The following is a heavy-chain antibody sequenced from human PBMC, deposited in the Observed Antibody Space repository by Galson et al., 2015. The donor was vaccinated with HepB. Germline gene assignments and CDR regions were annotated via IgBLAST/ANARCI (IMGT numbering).Heavy chain of an antibody. Sequence: SLRLSCATSGFTFSSHAMSWVRQTPGKGLEWVSALSGSGSSTFYADSVKGRFTISRDNSRNTLYLQVNSLRAEDTALYYCAKVYYVSGSYYRGGNYFDYWGQGTLVTVSS. D-gene: IGHD3-10*01. CDR2: LSGSGSST. CDR1: GFTFSSHA. J-gene: IGHJ4*02. V-gene: IGHV3-23*01. CDR3: AKVYYVSGSYYRGGNYFDY.